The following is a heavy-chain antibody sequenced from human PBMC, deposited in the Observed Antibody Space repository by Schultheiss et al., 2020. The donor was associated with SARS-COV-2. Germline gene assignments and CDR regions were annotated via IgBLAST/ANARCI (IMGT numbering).Heavy chain of an antibody. CDR3: AKDSGRDRGDAFDI. J-gene: IGHJ3*02. D-gene: IGHD3-10*01. Sequence: GGSLRLSCAASGFTFSSHAMGWVRQVPGKGLEWVSYISSSGSTIYYADSVKGRFTISRDNSKNTLYLQMNSLRAEDTAVYYCAKDSGRDRGDAFDIWGQGTMVTVSS. V-gene: IGHV3-48*01. CDR2: ISSSGSTI. CDR1: GFTFSSHA.